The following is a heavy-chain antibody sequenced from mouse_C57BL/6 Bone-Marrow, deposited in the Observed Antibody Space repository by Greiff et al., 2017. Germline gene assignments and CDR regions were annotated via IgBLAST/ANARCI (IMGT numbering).Heavy chain of an antibody. J-gene: IGHJ3*01. D-gene: IGHD2-4*01. CDR1: GYTFTSYW. CDR3: AYDYEAWFAY. V-gene: IGHV1-64*01. CDR2: IHPNSGST. Sequence: VQLQQPGAELVKPGASVKLSCKASGYTFTSYWMHWVKQRPGQGIEWIGMIHPNSGSTNYNEKFKSKATLTVDKSSSTAYMQLSSLTSEDSAVYYCAYDYEAWFAYGGQGTLVTVSA.